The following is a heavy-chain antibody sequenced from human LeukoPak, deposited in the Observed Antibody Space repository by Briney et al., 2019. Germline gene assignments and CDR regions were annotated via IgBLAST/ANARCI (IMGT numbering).Heavy chain of an antibody. CDR1: GGSISSRGYY. V-gene: IGHV4-39*07. CDR3: AGGVLLWFGELFIGQYFFDY. CDR2: IYHSGST. Sequence: PAESLSLTCSASGGSISSRGYYWGRHPQPPGEGLASIRSIYHSGSTYYNPSLKSRVIISVATSKNQCSLKLSSVTAAETAVYYCAGGVLLWFGELFIGQYFFDYWGQGTLVSVSS. J-gene: IGHJ4*02. D-gene: IGHD3-10*01.